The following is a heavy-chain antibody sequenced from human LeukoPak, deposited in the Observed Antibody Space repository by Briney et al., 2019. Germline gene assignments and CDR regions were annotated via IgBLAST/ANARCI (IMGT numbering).Heavy chain of an antibody. CDR2: IYYSGST. J-gene: IGHJ3*02. V-gene: IGHV4-59*01. CDR1: GGSFSGYY. CDR3: ARVNWNREYAFDI. D-gene: IGHD1-20*01. Sequence: SETLSLTCAVYGGSFSGYYWSWIRQPPGKGLEWIGYIYYSGSTNYNPSLKSRVTISVDTSKNQFSLKLSSVTAADTAVYYCARVNWNREYAFDIRGQGTMVTVSS.